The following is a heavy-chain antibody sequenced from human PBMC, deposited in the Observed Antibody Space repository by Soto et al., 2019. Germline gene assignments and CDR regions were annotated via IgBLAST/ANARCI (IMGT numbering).Heavy chain of an antibody. CDR2: IYSSGNT. CDR1: GGTISGYY. D-gene: IGHD3-3*01. Sequence: XAILSLTCSVSGGTISGYYWTWIRQPAGKGLEWIGRIYSSGNTKYNPSLQSRVTMSLDTSNNQFSLRLTSVTAADTAVYYCARGQRFSDWFDPWGQGTLVTVSS. V-gene: IGHV4-4*07. CDR3: ARGQRFSDWFDP. J-gene: IGHJ5*02.